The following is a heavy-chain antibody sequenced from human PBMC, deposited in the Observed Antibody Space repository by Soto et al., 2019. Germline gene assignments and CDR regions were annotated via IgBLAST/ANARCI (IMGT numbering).Heavy chain of an antibody. V-gene: IGHV1-46*03. CDR3: ARDQVVAATPSAYYYYYGMDV. CDR2: INPSGGST. J-gene: IGHJ6*02. CDR1: GYTFTSYY. D-gene: IGHD2-15*01. Sequence: GASVKVSCKASGYTFTSYYMHWVRQAPGQGLEWMGIINPSGGSTSYAQKFQGRVTMTRDTSTSTVYMELSSLRSEDTAVYYCARDQVVAATPSAYYYYYGMDVWGQGTTVTVSS.